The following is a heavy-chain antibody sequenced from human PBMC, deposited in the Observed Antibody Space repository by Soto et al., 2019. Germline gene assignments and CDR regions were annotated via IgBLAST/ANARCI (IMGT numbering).Heavy chain of an antibody. CDR3: ARSVLELEWLLPLDFDY. V-gene: IGHV4-39*01. Sequence: SETLSLTCTVSGGSISSSSYYWGWIRQPPGKGLEWIGSIYYSGSTYYNPSLKSRVTISVDTSKNQFSLKLSSVTAADTAVYYCARSVLELEWLLPLDFDYWGQGTLVTVSS. CDR2: IYYSGST. J-gene: IGHJ4*02. CDR1: GGSISSSSYY. D-gene: IGHD3-3*01.